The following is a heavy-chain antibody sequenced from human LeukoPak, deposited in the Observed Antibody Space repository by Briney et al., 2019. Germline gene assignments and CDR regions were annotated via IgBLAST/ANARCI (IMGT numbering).Heavy chain of an antibody. V-gene: IGHV4-38-2*02. CDR2: IYYSGST. CDR3: ARDFFSSGWGDDAFDT. D-gene: IGHD6-19*01. Sequence: SETLSLTCAVSGYSISSGYYWGWNRQPPGKGLEWIGSIYYSGSTYYNPSLKSRVTISVDTSKNQFSLKLSSVTAADTAVYYCARDFFSSGWGDDAFDTWGQGTMVTVSS. J-gene: IGHJ3*02. CDR1: GYSISSGYY.